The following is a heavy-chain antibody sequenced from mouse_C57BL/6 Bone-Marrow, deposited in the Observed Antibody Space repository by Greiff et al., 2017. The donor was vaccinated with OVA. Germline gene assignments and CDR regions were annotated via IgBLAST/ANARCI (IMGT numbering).Heavy chain of an antibody. Sequence: QVQLKQPGAELVRPGSSVKLSCKASGYTFTSYWMHWVKQRPIRGLEWIGNIDPSDSETHYNQKFKDKATLTVDKSSSTAYMQLSSLTSEDSAVYYCARGEAGDYWGQGTTLTVSS. D-gene: IGHD3-2*02. CDR1: GYTFTSYW. J-gene: IGHJ2*01. CDR3: ARGEAGDY. V-gene: IGHV1-52*01. CDR2: IDPSDSET.